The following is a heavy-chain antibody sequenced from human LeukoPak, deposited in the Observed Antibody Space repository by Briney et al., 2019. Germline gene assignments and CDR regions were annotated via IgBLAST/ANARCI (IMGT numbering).Heavy chain of an antibody. CDR2: INHSGST. CDR1: GGSFSGYY. D-gene: IGHD5-24*01. Sequence: SETLSLTCAVYGGSFSGYYWSWFRQPPGKGLEWIGEINHSGSTNYNPSLKSRVTISVDTSKNQFSLKLSSVTAADTAVYYCARDGSNPDYWGQGTLVTVSS. CDR3: ARDGSNPDY. V-gene: IGHV4-34*01. J-gene: IGHJ4*02.